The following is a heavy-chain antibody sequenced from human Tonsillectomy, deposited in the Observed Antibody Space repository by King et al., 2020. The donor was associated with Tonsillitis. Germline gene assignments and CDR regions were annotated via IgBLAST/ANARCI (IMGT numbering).Heavy chain of an antibody. CDR1: GGSFSAFY. V-gene: IGHV4-34*01. Sequence: VQLQQWGTGLLKPSETLSRTCAVYGGSFSAFYWSWIRQPPGKGLEWIGEINHSGSTNYNPSLESRVTISVDRSKNQFSLKLNSVTAADTALYYCAKSSAEGYDAFDIWGQGTMVTVSS. D-gene: IGHD3-22*01. CDR2: INHSGST. J-gene: IGHJ3*02. CDR3: AKSSAEGYDAFDI.